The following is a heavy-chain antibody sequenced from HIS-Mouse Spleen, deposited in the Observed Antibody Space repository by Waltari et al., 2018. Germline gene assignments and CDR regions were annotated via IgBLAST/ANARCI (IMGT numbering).Heavy chain of an antibody. Sequence: QVQLVESGGGVVQPGRSLRLSCAASGFTFSSYGMHWVRQAPGKGLEWVAVISYDGSNKYDAEAVKGRFTISRDNSKNTLYLQMNSLRAEDTAVYYCAKDSVQDIVVVSPMDVWGQGTTVTVSS. CDR1: GFTFSSYG. D-gene: IGHD2-2*01. J-gene: IGHJ6*02. CDR2: ISYDGSNK. CDR3: AKDSVQDIVVVSPMDV. V-gene: IGHV3-30*18.